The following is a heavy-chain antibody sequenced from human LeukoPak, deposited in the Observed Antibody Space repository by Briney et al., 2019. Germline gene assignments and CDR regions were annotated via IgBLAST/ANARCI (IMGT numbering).Heavy chain of an antibody. CDR2: IKQDGSEK. V-gene: IGHV3-7*01. CDR3: ARWLWDKINSNGYFDY. CDR1: GFTFSSYW. J-gene: IGHJ4*02. D-gene: IGHD5-18*01. Sequence: GGSLRLSCAASGFTFSSYWMSWVRQAPGKGLEWVANIKQDGSEKYYVDSVKGRFTISRDNAKNSLYLQMNSLRAEDTAVYYCARWLWDKINSNGYFDYWGEGTLVTVSS.